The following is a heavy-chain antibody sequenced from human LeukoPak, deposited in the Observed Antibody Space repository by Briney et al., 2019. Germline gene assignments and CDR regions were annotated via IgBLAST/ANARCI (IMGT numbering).Heavy chain of an antibody. CDR1: GLTFSNYS. D-gene: IGHD4-17*01. CDR2: ISSSSSSI. V-gene: IGHV3-48*01. J-gene: IGHJ5*02. CDR3: ARVVPSTGNTP. Sequence: GGSLRLSCEVSGLTFSNYSMNWVRQAPGKGLEWVSYISSSSSSIYYGDSVKGRFTISRDNAKNSLYLQMNSLRAEDTAVYYCARVVPSTGNTPWGQGTLVTVSS.